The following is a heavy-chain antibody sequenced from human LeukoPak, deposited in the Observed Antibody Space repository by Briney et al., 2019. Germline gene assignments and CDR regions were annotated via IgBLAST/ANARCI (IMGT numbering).Heavy chain of an antibody. CDR3: ATGKRYFDL. CDR2: FDPEDGET. J-gene: IGHJ2*01. V-gene: IGHV1-24*01. CDR1: GGTFSSYA. Sequence: ASVKVSCKASGGTFSSYAISWVRQAPGKGLEWMGGFDPEDGETIYAQKFQGRVTMTEDTSTDTAYMELSSLRSEDTAVYYCATGKRYFDLWGRGTLVTVSS.